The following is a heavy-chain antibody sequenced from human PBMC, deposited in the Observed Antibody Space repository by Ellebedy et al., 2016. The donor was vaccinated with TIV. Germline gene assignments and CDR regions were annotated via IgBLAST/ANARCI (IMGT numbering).Heavy chain of an antibody. D-gene: IGHD6-19*01. CDR1: GYSISSGYY. V-gene: IGHV4-38-2*02. CDR2: IYHSGST. Sequence: SETLSLTXTVSGYSISSGYYWGWIRQPPGKGLEWIGSIYHSGSTYYNPSLKSRVTISVDTSKNQFSLKLSSVTAADTAVYYCAATGGRYSSRNNWFDPWGQGTLVTVSS. CDR3: AATGGRYSSRNNWFDP. J-gene: IGHJ5*02.